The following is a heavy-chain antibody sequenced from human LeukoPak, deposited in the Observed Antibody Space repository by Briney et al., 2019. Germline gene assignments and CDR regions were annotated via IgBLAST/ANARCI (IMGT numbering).Heavy chain of an antibody. V-gene: IGHV3-11*04. CDR2: ISSSGSTI. CDR1: GFTFSDYY. D-gene: IGHD3-22*01. Sequence: PGGSLRLSCAASGFTFSDYYMSWIRQAPGKGLEWVSYISSSGSTIYYADPVKGRFTISRDNAKNSLYLQMNSLRAEDTAVYYCAGPEDDSSGYYYANWGQGTLVTVSS. J-gene: IGHJ4*02. CDR3: AGPEDDSSGYYYAN.